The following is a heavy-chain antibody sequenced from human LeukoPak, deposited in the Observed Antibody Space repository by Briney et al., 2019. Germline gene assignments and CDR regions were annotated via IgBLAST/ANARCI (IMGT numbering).Heavy chain of an antibody. CDR1: GDSVSSNSAA. CDR3: ARELEVATIYSYFDH. J-gene: IGHJ4*02. Sequence: SQTLSLTCAISGDSVSSNSAAWNWIRQSPSRGLGWLGRTYYRSKWYHDYAVSVKSRITINPDTSKNQFSLQLNSVTPEDTAVYYCARELEVATIYSYFDHWGQGTLVTVSS. V-gene: IGHV6-1*01. CDR2: TYYRSKWYH. D-gene: IGHD5-24*01.